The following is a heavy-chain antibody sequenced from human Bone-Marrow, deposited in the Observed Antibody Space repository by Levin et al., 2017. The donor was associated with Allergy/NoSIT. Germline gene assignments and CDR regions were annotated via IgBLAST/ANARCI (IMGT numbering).Heavy chain of an antibody. J-gene: IGHJ5*02. CDR3: ARDVGPKYCSGGSCSPENNWFDP. CDR2: INPNSGGT. D-gene: IGHD2-15*01. V-gene: IGHV1-2*06. Sequence: GESLKISCKASGYTFTGYYMHWVRQAPGQGLEWMGRINPNSGGTNYAQKFQGRVTMTRDTSISTAYMELSRLRADDTAVYYCARDVGPKYCSGGSCSPENNWFDPWGQGTLVTVSS. CDR1: GYTFTGYY.